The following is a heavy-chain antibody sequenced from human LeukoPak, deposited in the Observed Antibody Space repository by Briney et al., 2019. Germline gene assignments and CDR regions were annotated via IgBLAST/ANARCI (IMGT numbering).Heavy chain of an antibody. CDR1: GFTFSSYS. V-gene: IGHV3-21*01. J-gene: IGHJ3*02. Sequence: GGSLRLSCAASGFTFSSYSMNWVRQAPGKGLEWVSSISSSSSYIYYADSVKGRFTISRDNAKNSLYLQMNSLRAEDTAVYYCARPSIAVAGHDAFDIWGQGTMVTVSS. CDR3: ARPSIAVAGHDAFDI. CDR2: ISSSSSYI. D-gene: IGHD6-19*01.